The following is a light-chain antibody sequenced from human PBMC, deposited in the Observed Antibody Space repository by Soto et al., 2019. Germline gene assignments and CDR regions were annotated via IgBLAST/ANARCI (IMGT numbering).Light chain of an antibody. Sequence: EIVLTQSPGTLSLSPGERATLSCRASQSVYKYLAWYQQKPGQAPRLLIYDASDRATGLPARFSGSGSGTDFTLTISSLEPEDSAVYYCQQRANWPGTFGQGTKVDIK. CDR1: QSVYKY. CDR2: DAS. V-gene: IGKV3-11*01. J-gene: IGKJ1*01. CDR3: QQRANWPGT.